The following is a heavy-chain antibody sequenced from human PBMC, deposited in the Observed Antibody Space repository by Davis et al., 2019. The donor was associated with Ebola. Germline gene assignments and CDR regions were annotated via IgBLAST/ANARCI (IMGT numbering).Heavy chain of an antibody. CDR3: ARDSDLYYGMDV. D-gene: IGHD3-10*01. J-gene: IGHJ6*02. V-gene: IGHV5-10-1*01. CDR1: GYSFTNYW. Sequence: GASLKISCKASGYSFTNYWISWVRQLPEKGLEWMGRIDPSDSYTNYSPSFQGHVTISADKSISTAYLQWSSLRASDTAMYYCARDSDLYYGMDVWGQGTTVTVSS. CDR2: IDPSDSYT.